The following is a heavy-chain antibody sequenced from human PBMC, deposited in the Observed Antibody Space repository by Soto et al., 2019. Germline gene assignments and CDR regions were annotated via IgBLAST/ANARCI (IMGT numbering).Heavy chain of an antibody. CDR1: GGSISSSRCH. CDR3: ARHIRGNSCMEV. J-gene: IGHJ6*02. CDR2: IKYSGTT. D-gene: IGHD2-21*01. V-gene: IGHV4-39*01. Sequence: TLSLTCTVSGGSISSSRCHWGWLRQAPGKGLEWIASIKYSGTTFYTPSLKSRVTLSVDTSKNQFALKLSSVTAAETAVYYCARHIRGNSCMEVWGQGTTVT.